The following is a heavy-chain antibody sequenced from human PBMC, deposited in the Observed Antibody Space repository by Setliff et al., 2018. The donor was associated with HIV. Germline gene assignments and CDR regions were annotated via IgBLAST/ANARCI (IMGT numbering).Heavy chain of an antibody. CDR1: GFRFRSYW. D-gene: IGHD1-26*01. J-gene: IGHJ4*02. V-gene: IGHV3-7*01. CDR2: VKQDGTET. CDR3: ERWGSGGYEGVFDY. Sequence: QAGGSLRLSCAASGFRFRSYWMSWVRQAPGKGLESVANVKQDGTETLYVDSVKGRFTISRDNANNLVYLKMNSLRVEDTAVYFWERWGSGGYEGVFDYWGQGRLVTVSS.